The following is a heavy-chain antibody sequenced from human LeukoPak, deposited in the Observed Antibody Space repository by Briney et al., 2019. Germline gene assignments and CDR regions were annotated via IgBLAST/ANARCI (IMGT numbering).Heavy chain of an antibody. J-gene: IGHJ6*02. D-gene: IGHD4-11*01. Sequence: GGSLRLSCAASGFTFSSYAMHWVRQTPGKGLEWVAVISYDGSNKYYADSVKGRFTISRDNSKNTLYLQMNSLRAEDTAVYYCARAGGDYSFNYYYYYGMDVWGQGTTVTVSS. CDR2: ISYDGSNK. CDR1: GFTFSSYA. CDR3: ARAGGDYSFNYYYYYGMDV. V-gene: IGHV3-30-3*01.